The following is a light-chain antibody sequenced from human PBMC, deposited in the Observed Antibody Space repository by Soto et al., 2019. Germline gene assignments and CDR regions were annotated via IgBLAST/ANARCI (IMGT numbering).Light chain of an antibody. J-gene: IGKJ1*01. V-gene: IGKV4-1*01. CDR2: WAS. CDR3: QQYYSTPT. CDR1: QSVLYSSNNKNY. Sequence: DIVMTQSPDSLAVSLGERATINCKSSQSVLYSSNNKNYLAWYQQKPGQPPKLLIYWASNREPGVPDRFSGRGSETDYPRTISSQQDEALAVYYCQQYYSTPTFGQGTKVEIK.